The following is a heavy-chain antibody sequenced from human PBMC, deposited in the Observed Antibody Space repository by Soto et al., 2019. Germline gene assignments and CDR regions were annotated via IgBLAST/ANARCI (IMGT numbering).Heavy chain of an antibody. CDR3: AKVRRITNFGLIVRDDMDV. D-gene: IGHD3-3*01. J-gene: IGHJ6*02. CDR1: GFTFSSYG. Sequence: PGGSLRLSCAASGFTFSSYGIHWVRQAPGKGLEWVAVISYDGSNKNYADSVKGRFTISRDNSKNTLYVQMNSLRREDTAVYYCAKVRRITNFGLIVRDDMDVWGQGTTVTVSS. V-gene: IGHV3-30*18. CDR2: ISYDGSNK.